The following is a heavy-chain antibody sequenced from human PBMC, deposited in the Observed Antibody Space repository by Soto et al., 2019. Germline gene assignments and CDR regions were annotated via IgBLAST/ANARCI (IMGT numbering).Heavy chain of an antibody. CDR3: AREDYDILTGYPYYYYYYMDV. J-gene: IGHJ6*03. CDR2: IYYSGST. D-gene: IGHD3-9*01. V-gene: IGHV4-59*01. CDR1: GGSISSYY. Sequence: SETLSLTCTVSGGSISSYYWSWIRQPPGKGLEWIGYIYYSGSTNYNPSLKSRVTISVDTSKNQFSLKLSSVTAADTAVYYCAREDYDILTGYPYYYYYYMDVWGKGTTVTVSS.